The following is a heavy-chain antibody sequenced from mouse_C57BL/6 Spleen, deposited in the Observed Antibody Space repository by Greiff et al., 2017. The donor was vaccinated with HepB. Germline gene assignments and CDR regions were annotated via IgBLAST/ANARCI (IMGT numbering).Heavy chain of an antibody. CDR1: GYAFSSSW. Sequence: VQLQQSGPELVKPGASVKISCKASGYAFSSSWMNWVKQRPGKGLEWIGRIYPGDGDTNYNGKFKGKATLTADKSSSTAYMQLSSLTSEDSAVYFCARGITTVYYAMDYWGQGTSVTVSS. CDR2: IYPGDGDT. D-gene: IGHD1-1*01. J-gene: IGHJ4*01. CDR3: ARGITTVYYAMDY. V-gene: IGHV1-82*01.